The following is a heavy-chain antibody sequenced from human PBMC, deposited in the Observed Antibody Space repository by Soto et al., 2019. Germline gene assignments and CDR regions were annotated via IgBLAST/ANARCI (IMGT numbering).Heavy chain of an antibody. CDR1: GGSISSYY. CDR3: ARSRDWFDP. V-gene: IGHV4-59*01. J-gene: IGHJ5*02. CDR2: IYYSGST. Sequence: ESLSLTCTVSGGSISSYYWSWIRQPPGKGLEWIGYIYYSGSTNYNPSLRSRVTISVDTSKNQFSLKLSSVTAADTAVYYCARSRDWFDPWGQGTLVTVSS.